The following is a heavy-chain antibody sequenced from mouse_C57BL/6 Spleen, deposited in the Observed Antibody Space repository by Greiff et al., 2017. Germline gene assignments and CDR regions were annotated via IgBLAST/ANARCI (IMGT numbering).Heavy chain of an antibody. V-gene: IGHV1-39*01. CDR1: GYSFTDYN. Sequence: EVKLMESGPELVKPGASVKISCKASGYSFTDYNMNWVKQSNGKSLEWIGVINPNYGTTSYNQKFKGKATLTVDQSSSTAYMQLNSLTSEDSAVYYCARRGLITTVVEGAMDYWGQGTSVTVSS. CDR2: INPNYGTT. J-gene: IGHJ4*01. D-gene: IGHD1-1*01. CDR3: ARRGLITTVVEGAMDY.